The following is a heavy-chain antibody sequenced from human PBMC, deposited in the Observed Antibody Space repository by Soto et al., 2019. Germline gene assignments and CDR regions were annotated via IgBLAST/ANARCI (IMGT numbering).Heavy chain of an antibody. D-gene: IGHD6-19*01. J-gene: IGHJ4*02. CDR3: AKDPITNGWSANYFDY. V-gene: IGHV3-30*18. Sequence: QVQLVESGGGVVQPGRSLRLSCTASGFTFNTYAMHWVRQAPGRGLEWVAIISSDGFNKYYADSVKGRFTISRDNSKNTLYVQMNSLRAEDTAVYYFAKDPITNGWSANYFDYWGQGTLVTVSS. CDR2: ISSDGFNK. CDR1: GFTFNTYA.